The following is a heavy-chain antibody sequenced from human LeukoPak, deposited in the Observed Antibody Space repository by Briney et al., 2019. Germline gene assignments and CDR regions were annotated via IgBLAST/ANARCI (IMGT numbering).Heavy chain of an antibody. CDR3: AIAVLWFGELSTTT. J-gene: IGHJ5*02. V-gene: IGHV1-18*01. Sequence: ASVKVSCKASGGTFSSYAISWVRQAPGQGLEWMGWISAYNGNTNYAQKLQGRVTMTTDTSTSTAYMELRSLRSDDTAVYYCAIAVLWFGELSTTTWGQGTLVTVSS. CDR2: ISAYNGNT. CDR1: GGTFSSYA. D-gene: IGHD3-10*01.